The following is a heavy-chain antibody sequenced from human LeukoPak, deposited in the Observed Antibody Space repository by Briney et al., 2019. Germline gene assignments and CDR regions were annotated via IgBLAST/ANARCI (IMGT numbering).Heavy chain of an antibody. J-gene: IGHJ6*03. Sequence: SETLSLTCTVSGGSISRYYWSWLRQPAGKGLEWIGRIYTSGSTNYNPSLKSRVTMSVDTSKNQFSLKLSSVTAADTAVYYCARVRLDYYDTTALYYYYYYMDVWGKGITVTISS. CDR3: ARVRLDYYDTTALYYYYYYMDV. CDR1: GGSISRYY. D-gene: IGHD3-22*01. V-gene: IGHV4-4*07. CDR2: IYTSGST.